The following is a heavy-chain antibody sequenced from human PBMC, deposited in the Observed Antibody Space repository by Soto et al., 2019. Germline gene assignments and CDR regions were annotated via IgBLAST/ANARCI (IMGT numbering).Heavy chain of an antibody. Sequence: GASVKVSCKXSGYTFISYGISWVRQAPGQGLEWMGWISPNNGHTNYAQKLQGRVTMTADTSTSTAYMELRSLRSDDTAVYYCARDQLRFLEYYFDYWGQGTLVTVSS. CDR1: GYTFISYG. CDR2: ISPNNGHT. CDR3: ARDQLRFLEYYFDY. D-gene: IGHD3-3*01. V-gene: IGHV1-18*01. J-gene: IGHJ4*02.